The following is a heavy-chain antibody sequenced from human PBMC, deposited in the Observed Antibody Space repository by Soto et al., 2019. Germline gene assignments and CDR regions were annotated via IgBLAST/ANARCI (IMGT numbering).Heavy chain of an antibody. CDR2: IKQDGSEK. Sequence: EVQLVESGGGLVQPGGSLRLSCAASGFTLSTFWMNWVRQAPGKGLEWVANIKQDGSEKYYVDSVKGRFSISRVSAKDSLYLQMNSLRAEDTAVYYCTGGSGWWFDYWGHRTLVTVSA. CDR1: GFTLSTFW. D-gene: IGHD6-19*01. V-gene: IGHV3-7*04. J-gene: IGHJ4*01. CDR3: TGGSGWWFDY.